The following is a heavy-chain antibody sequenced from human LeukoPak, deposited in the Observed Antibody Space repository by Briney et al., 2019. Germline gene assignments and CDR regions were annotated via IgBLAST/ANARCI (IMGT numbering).Heavy chain of an antibody. V-gene: IGHV3-48*04. D-gene: IGHD2-2*02. Sequence: QSGGSLRLSCAASGFTFSKFPMGWVRQAPGKGLEWVSYISSSGSTIYYADSVKGRFTISRDNAKNSLYLQMNSLRAEDTAVYYCARDHHVPAAIRDDAFDIWGQGTMVTVSS. CDR2: ISSSGSTI. CDR1: GFTFSKFP. J-gene: IGHJ3*02. CDR3: ARDHHVPAAIRDDAFDI.